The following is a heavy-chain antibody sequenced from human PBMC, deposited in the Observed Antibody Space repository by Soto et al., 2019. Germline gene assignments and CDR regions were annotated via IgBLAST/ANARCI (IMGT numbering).Heavy chain of an antibody. CDR2: ISGSGGST. J-gene: IGHJ4*02. D-gene: IGHD3-22*01. CDR1: GFTFSSYS. CDR3: AKGRHMITMSPVDY. Sequence: EVQLVESGGGLVKPGGSLRLSCAASGFTFSSYSMNWVRQAPGKGLEWVSAISGSGGSTYYADSVKGRFTISRDNSKNTLYLQMNSLRAEDTAVYYCAKGRHMITMSPVDYWGQGTLVTVSS. V-gene: IGHV3-23*04.